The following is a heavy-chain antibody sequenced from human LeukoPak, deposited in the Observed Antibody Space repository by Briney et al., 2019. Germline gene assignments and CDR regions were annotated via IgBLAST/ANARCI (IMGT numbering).Heavy chain of an antibody. J-gene: IGHJ5*02. D-gene: IGHD2-2*02. Sequence: GGSLRLSCSASGFTVYNTYMRWVRQAPGRGLEWVSFIDAGGSTDYADSVKGRFTISRDNSNNTLYLQMNSLRAEDTAVYFCARVALYQSLPFDLWGQGSLVTVSS. CDR1: GFTVYNTY. V-gene: IGHV3-53*01. CDR3: ARVALYQSLPFDL. CDR2: IDAGGST.